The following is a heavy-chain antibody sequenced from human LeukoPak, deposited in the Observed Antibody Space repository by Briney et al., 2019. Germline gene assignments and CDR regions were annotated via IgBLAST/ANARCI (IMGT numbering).Heavy chain of an antibody. J-gene: IGHJ4*02. CDR2: ISSSGRII. Sequence: GGSLRLSCAASGFTFSDYYMSWIRQAPGKGLEWVSYISSSGRIIYYADSVKGRFTISRDNSKNTLYLQMNSLRAEDTAVYYCARDLYDILTGYPEYSFDYWGQGTLVTVSS. D-gene: IGHD3-9*01. V-gene: IGHV3-11*04. CDR1: GFTFSDYY. CDR3: ARDLYDILTGYPEYSFDY.